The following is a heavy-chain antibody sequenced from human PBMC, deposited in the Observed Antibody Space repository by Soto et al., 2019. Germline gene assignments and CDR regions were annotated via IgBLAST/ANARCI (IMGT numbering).Heavy chain of an antibody. CDR1: GGTFSSYT. Sequence: SVKVSCKASGGTFSSYTISWVRQAPGQGLDWMGRIIPILGIANYAQKFQGRVTITADKSTSTAYMELSSLRSEDTAVYYCARVIVVVPAAISSDYGMDVWGQGTTVTVSS. V-gene: IGHV1-69*02. J-gene: IGHJ6*02. CDR3: ARVIVVVPAAISSDYGMDV. CDR2: IIPILGIA. D-gene: IGHD2-2*01.